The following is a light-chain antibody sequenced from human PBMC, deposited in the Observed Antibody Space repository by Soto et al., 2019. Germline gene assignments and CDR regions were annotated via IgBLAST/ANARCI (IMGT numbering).Light chain of an antibody. Sequence: DIQMTQSPSFLSASVVYVFAVTWLANQSISSYLNWYQQKPGKAPKLLIYAASSLQSGVPSRFSGGGSGTDFTLTISSLQPEDFATYSCQQSYSTPLTFGGGTKVDIK. CDR3: QQSYSTPLT. CDR2: AAS. V-gene: IGKV1-39*01. J-gene: IGKJ4*01. CDR1: QSISSY.